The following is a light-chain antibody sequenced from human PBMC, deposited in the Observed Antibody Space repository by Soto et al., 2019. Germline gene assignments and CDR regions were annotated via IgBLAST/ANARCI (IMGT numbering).Light chain of an antibody. Sequence: DLPMTQSPASLSASVGDRVTITCQASQDITNFLNWYQHKPGKAPKLLIYHASNLEAGVPSRFSGSGSGTDFTLTISNLQPEDFATYYCQQYDILLTFGGGTKVEIK. CDR2: HAS. CDR3: QQYDILLT. V-gene: IGKV1-33*01. J-gene: IGKJ4*01. CDR1: QDITNF.